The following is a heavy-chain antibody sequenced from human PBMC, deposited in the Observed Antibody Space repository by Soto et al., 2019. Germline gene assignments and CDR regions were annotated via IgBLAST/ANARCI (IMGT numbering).Heavy chain of an antibody. CDR1: GFTFSSYS. Sequence: EVQLVESGGGLVQPGGSLRLSCAASGFTFSSYSMNWVRQAPGKGLEWVSYISSSSSTIYYADSVKGRFTISRDNAKNSLYLQMNSLRDEDTAVYYCARDSPYSSSGYDLNGFDPWGQGTLVTVSS. V-gene: IGHV3-48*02. CDR2: ISSSSSTI. J-gene: IGHJ5*02. CDR3: ARDSPYSSSGYDLNGFDP. D-gene: IGHD6-13*01.